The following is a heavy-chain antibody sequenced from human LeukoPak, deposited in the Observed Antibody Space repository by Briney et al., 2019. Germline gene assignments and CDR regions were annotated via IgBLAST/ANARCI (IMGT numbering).Heavy chain of an antibody. Sequence: GGSLRLSCAASGFTFSSYVMSWVRQAPGKGVEWVSGLTASGGSTYYADSVKGRFTISRDNSKNTLYLQMNSLRAADTAVYYCAKGTMTTMTPWDYWGQGTLVTVSS. CDR2: LTASGGST. CDR3: AKGTMTTMTPWDY. CDR1: GFTFSSYV. D-gene: IGHD4-17*01. J-gene: IGHJ4*02. V-gene: IGHV3-23*01.